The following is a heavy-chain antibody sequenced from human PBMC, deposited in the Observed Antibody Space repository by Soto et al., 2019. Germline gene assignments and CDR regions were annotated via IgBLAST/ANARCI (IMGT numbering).Heavy chain of an antibody. Sequence: GAAVKVSCKDSGGTFSSYAISWVRQAPGQGLDCMGGIIPIFGTANYAQKFQGRVTITADESTSTAYMELSSLRSEDTAVYYCARLQLWHGNDYYVMDVWGQGTTVTVSS. V-gene: IGHV1-69*13. D-gene: IGHD5-18*01. CDR2: IIPIFGTA. CDR3: ARLQLWHGNDYYVMDV. J-gene: IGHJ6*02. CDR1: GGTFSSYA.